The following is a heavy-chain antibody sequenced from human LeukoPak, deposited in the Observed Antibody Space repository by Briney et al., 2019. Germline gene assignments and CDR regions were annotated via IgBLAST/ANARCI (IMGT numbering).Heavy chain of an antibody. CDR1: VGSLSSGSYY. J-gene: IGHJ3*02. V-gene: IGHV4-61*02. D-gene: IGHD2-2*01. Sequence: SHTLSLTCTVSVGSLSSGSYYWSSIPPPAGKGLEWIGRTYTSGSTNYNPPPTSRVTISVDPPKNRFSLRLRSVTAADPAVYYCARDVCSSTSCYYAARSDAFDIWGQGTMVTVSS. CDR2: TYTSGST. CDR3: ARDVCSSTSCYYAARSDAFDI.